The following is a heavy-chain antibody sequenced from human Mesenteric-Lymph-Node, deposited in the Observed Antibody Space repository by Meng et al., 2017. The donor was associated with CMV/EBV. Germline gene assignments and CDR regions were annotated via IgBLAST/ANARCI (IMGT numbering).Heavy chain of an antibody. J-gene: IGHJ6*02. V-gene: IGHV3-7*01. Sequence: GESLKISCAASGFTFSSYWMSWVRQAPGKGLEWVANIKQDGSEKYYVDSAKGRFTISRDNAKNSLYLQMNSLRAEDTAVYYCARDYSSSWYHHYYYYGMDVWGQGTTVTVSS. CDR1: GFTFSSYW. D-gene: IGHD6-13*01. CDR2: IKQDGSEK. CDR3: ARDYSSSWYHHYYYYGMDV.